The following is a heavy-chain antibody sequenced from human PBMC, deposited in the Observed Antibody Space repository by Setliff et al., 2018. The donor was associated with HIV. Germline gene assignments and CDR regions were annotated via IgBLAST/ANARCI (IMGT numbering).Heavy chain of an antibody. D-gene: IGHD4-17*01. CDR3: AMGLSPINGDYVLGY. CDR1: GYTFTGYY. Sequence: ASVKVSCKASGYTFTGYYMHWVRQAPGQGLEWMGWINPNSGNTYYTPKFHGRLTMTRNTSITTAYLELSSLESDDTAVYYCAMGLSPINGDYVLGYWGQGTLVTVSS. V-gene: IGHV1-2*07. CDR2: INPNSGNT. J-gene: IGHJ4*02.